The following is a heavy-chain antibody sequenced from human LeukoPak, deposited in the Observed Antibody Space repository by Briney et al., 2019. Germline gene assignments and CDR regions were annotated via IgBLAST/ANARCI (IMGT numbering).Heavy chain of an antibody. CDR3: ARDRGAVAALDY. CDR2: INPSGGST. J-gene: IGHJ4*02. Sequence: GASVKVSCKASGYTFTSYYMHWVRQAPGQGLEWMGIINPSGGSTSYAQKFQGRVTMTRDTSASTVYMELSSLRSEDTAVYYCARDRGAVAALDYWGQGTLVTVSS. CDR1: GYTFTSYY. D-gene: IGHD6-19*01. V-gene: IGHV1-46*01.